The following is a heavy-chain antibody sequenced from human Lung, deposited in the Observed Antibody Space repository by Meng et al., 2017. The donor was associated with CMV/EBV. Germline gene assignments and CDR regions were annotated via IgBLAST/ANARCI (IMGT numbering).Heavy chain of an antibody. Sequence: NASDYTFTSYGITWVRQAPGQGLEWMGWISAYNGNTKYAQKVQDRITMTTDTSTSTAFMELRSLTSDDTAVYYCARDGIELMVYAAHWGQGSLVTVSS. V-gene: IGHV1-18*01. CDR1: DYTFTSYG. CDR3: ARDGIELMVYAAH. J-gene: IGHJ4*02. D-gene: IGHD2-8*01. CDR2: ISAYNGNT.